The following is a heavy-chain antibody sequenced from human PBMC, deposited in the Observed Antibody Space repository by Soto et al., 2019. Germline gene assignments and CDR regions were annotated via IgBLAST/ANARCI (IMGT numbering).Heavy chain of an antibody. D-gene: IGHD6-19*01. CDR2: ISSSSSYI. CDR3: ARDGLSVAGKTYYYYGMDV. CDR1: GFTFSSYS. J-gene: IGHJ6*02. Sequence: SLRLSCAASGFTFSSYSMNWVRQAPGKGLEWVSSISSSSSYIYYADSVKGRFTISRDNAKNSLYLQMNSLRAEDTAVYYCARDGLSVAGKTYYYYGMDVWGQGTTVTVSS. V-gene: IGHV3-21*01.